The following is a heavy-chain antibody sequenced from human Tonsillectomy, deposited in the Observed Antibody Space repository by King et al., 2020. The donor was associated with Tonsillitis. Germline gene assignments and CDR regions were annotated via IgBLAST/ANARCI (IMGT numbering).Heavy chain of an antibody. CDR3: AKDFSGWGMDV. CDR2: TRYDGSHK. V-gene: IGHV3-30*02. D-gene: IGHD6-19*01. CDR1: GFTFSRYG. J-gene: IGHJ6*02. Sequence: VQLVESGGGVVQPGGSLRLSCAASGFTFSRYGMHWVRQAPGKGLEGVAFTRYDGSHKYYAESVKGRFTISRDNSKNTLYLQMNSLRVEDTAVYHCAKDFSGWGMDVWGQGTTVTVSS.